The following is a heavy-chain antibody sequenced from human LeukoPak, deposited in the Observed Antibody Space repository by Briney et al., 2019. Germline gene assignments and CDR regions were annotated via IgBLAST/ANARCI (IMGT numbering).Heavy chain of an antibody. D-gene: IGHD6-6*01. Sequence: GASVKVSCKASGYTFTSYYMHWVRQAPGQGLEWMGIINPSGGSTSYAQKFQGRVTITRNTSISTAYMELSSLRSEDTAVYYCARVDVAALYYWGQGTLVTVSS. J-gene: IGHJ4*02. CDR3: ARVDVAALYY. V-gene: IGHV1-46*01. CDR1: GYTFTSYY. CDR2: INPSGGST.